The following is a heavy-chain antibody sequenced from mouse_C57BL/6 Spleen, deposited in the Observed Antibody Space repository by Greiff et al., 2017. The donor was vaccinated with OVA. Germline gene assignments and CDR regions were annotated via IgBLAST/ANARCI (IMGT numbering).Heavy chain of an antibody. J-gene: IGHJ2*01. V-gene: IGHV1-26*01. CDR3: ARFITTVVANYFDY. D-gene: IGHD1-1*01. CDR1: GYTFTDYY. CDR2: INPNNGGT. Sequence: VQLQQSGPELVKPGASVKISCKASGYTFTDYYMNWVKQSHGKSLEWIGDINPNNGGTSYNQKFKGKATLTVDKSSSTAYMELRSLTSEDSAVYYCARFITTVVANYFDYWGQGTTLTVSS.